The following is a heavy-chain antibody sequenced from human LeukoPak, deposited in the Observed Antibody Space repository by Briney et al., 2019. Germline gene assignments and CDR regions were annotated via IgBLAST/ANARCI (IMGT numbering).Heavy chain of an antibody. J-gene: IGHJ6*03. D-gene: IGHD2-21*01. CDR3: ARHGGGDFVYYMDV. CDR1: GYTFSSSW. CDR2: IYPGDSDT. V-gene: IGHV5-51*01. Sequence: GESLKISCKGSGYTFSSSWIGWVRQMPGKGLEWMGIIYPGDSDTRYSPSFQGQVTISADKSINTAYLQWSSLKATDTGIYYCARHGGGDFVYYMDVWGKGTTVTVSS.